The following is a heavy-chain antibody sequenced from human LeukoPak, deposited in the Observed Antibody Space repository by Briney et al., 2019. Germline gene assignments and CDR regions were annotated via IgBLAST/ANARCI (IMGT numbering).Heavy chain of an antibody. CDR2: IYYSGST. CDR3: ASAPYGDYAFDY. CDR1: GGSISSYY. J-gene: IGHJ4*02. Sequence: SETLSLTCTVSGGSISSYYWSWIRQPPGKGLEWIGYIYYSGSTNYSPSLKSRVTISVDTSKNQFSLKLSSVTAADTAVYYCASAPYGDYAFDYWGQGALVTVSS. V-gene: IGHV4-59*01. D-gene: IGHD4-17*01.